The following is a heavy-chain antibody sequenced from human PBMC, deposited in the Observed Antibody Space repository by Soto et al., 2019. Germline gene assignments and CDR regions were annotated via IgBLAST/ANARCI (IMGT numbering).Heavy chain of an antibody. D-gene: IGHD3-9*01. CDR2: ISSSSSYI. Sequence: EVQLVESGGGLVKPGGSLRLSCAASGFTFSSYSMNWVRQAPGKGLEWVSSISSSSSYIYYADSVKGRFTISRDNSKNSLYLQMNSLRVEDTAVYYWARVLYDILTGYPELDYWGQGTLVTVSS. CDR3: ARVLYDILTGYPELDY. J-gene: IGHJ4*02. CDR1: GFTFSSYS. V-gene: IGHV3-21*01.